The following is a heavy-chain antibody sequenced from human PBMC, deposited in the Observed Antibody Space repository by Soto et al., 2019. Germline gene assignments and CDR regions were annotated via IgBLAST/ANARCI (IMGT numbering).Heavy chain of an antibody. CDR2: IIPIFGTA. Sequence: QVQLVQSGAEVKKPGSSVKVSCKASGGTFSSYAISWVRQAPGQGLEWMGGIIPIFGTANYAQKFQGRVTITADESTSTAYMELSSLRSEDTAVYYCARDGEWSIAARGEYYGMDVWGQGTTVTVSS. J-gene: IGHJ6*02. D-gene: IGHD6-6*01. CDR1: GGTFSSYA. CDR3: ARDGEWSIAARGEYYGMDV. V-gene: IGHV1-69*01.